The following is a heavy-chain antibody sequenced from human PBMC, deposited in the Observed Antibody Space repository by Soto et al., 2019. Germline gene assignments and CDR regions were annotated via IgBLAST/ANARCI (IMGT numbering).Heavy chain of an antibody. V-gene: IGHV6-1*01. D-gene: IGHD6-19*01. CDR3: ARVGSGWYLDY. J-gene: IGHJ4*02. CDR2: TYYRSEWYN. Sequence: QTLSLTCAISGDSVSSNSVTWNWIRQSPSRGLEWLGRTYYRSEWYNDYAVAMRSRITVIPDTSKNQFSLQLNSVTPEDTAVYYCARVGSGWYLDYWGQGTLVTVSS. CDR1: GDSVSSNSVT.